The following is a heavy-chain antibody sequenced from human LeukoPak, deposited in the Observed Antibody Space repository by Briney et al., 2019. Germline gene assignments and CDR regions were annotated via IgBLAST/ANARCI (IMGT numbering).Heavy chain of an antibody. V-gene: IGHV1-24*01. Sequence: AASVKVSCKVSGYTLTDLSMHWVRQAPGKGLEWMGGFDPEDGETIYAQKFQGRVTMTRDTSTSTVYMELSSLRSEDTAVYYCANGYCTNGVCYNYGMDVWGQGTTVTVSS. J-gene: IGHJ6*02. CDR3: ANGYCTNGVCYNYGMDV. CDR1: GYTLTDLS. CDR2: FDPEDGET. D-gene: IGHD2-8*01.